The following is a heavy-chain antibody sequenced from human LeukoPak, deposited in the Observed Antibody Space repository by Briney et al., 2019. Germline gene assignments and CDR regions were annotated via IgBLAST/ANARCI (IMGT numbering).Heavy chain of an antibody. Sequence: GASVKVSCKASGYTFTGYYMHWVRQAPGQGLEWMGRINPNSGGTNYAQKFQGRVTITADESTSTAYMELSSLRSEDTAVYYCARDDGIKRGFDYWGQGTLVTVSS. CDR1: GYTFTGYY. CDR3: ARDDGIKRGFDY. J-gene: IGHJ4*02. V-gene: IGHV1-2*06. CDR2: INPNSGGT. D-gene: IGHD3-3*02.